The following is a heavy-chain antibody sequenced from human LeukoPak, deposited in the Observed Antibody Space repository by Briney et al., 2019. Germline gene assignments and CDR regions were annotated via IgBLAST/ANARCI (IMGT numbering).Heavy chain of an antibody. Sequence: GVLRLSCVASGFTFTDHPMNWVRQARGKGLEWVSYISGGGSAIFYADSVKGRFTISRDDARKSIYLQMSSLRVEDTAVYYCARGSGDGHFDYWGQGTLVTVSS. J-gene: IGHJ4*02. V-gene: IGHV3-48*01. CDR3: ARGSGDGHFDY. CDR2: ISGGGSAI. CDR1: GFTFTDHP. D-gene: IGHD5-24*01.